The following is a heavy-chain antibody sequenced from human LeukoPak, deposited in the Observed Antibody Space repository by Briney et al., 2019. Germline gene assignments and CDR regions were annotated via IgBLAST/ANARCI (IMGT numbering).Heavy chain of an antibody. D-gene: IGHD2-15*01. Sequence: GGSLRLSCAASGFTFSSYAMNWVRQAPGKGLEWVSSISSSSSYIYYADSVKGRFTISRDNAKNSLYLQMNSLRAEDTAVYYCASTLKGGFHYYGMDVWGQGTTVTVSS. V-gene: IGHV3-21*01. CDR1: GFTFSSYA. J-gene: IGHJ6*02. CDR3: ASTLKGGFHYYGMDV. CDR2: ISSSSSYI.